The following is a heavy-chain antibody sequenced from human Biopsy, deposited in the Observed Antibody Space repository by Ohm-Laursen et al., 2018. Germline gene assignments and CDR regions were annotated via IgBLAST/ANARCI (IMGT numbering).Heavy chain of an antibody. CDR1: GFAFTLYE. CDR2: IYGGGSPV. D-gene: IGHD1-26*01. J-gene: IGHJ3*01. CDR3: ARLNSGTYDASDL. Sequence: SLRLSCSASGFAFTLYEMNWVRQAPGKGMEWISYIYGGGSPVSYADTVKGRFTISRDNAQNSLYLHMNSLRAEDTAVYYCARLNSGTYDASDLLGQGTMVIVSS. V-gene: IGHV3-48*03.